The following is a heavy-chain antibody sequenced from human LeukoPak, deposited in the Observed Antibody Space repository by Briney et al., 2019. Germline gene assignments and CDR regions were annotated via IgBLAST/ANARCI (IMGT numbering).Heavy chain of an antibody. CDR2: IIPIFGTA. D-gene: IGHD2-2*01. V-gene: IGHV1-69*13. CDR1: GGTFSGYA. Sequence: SVKLSCKASGGTFSGYAISWVRHAPGQGLEWMGGIIPIFGTANYAQKFQGRLTITADESTSTAYMELSSLRSEDTVVYYCARGRVVPVPDYWGQGTLVTVSS. J-gene: IGHJ4*02. CDR3: ARGRVVPVPDY.